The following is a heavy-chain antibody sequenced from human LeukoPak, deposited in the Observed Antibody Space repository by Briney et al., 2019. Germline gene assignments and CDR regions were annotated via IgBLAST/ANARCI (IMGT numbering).Heavy chain of an antibody. D-gene: IGHD2-2*01. J-gene: IGHJ3*02. CDR2: ISSNGGST. Sequence: GGSLRLSCTASGFTIRDFTMNWVRQAPGKGLEYVSAISSNGGSTYYANSVKGRFTISRDNSKNTLYLQMGSLRAEDMAVYYCASSQRGDAFDIWGQGTMVTVSS. CDR1: GFTIRDFT. V-gene: IGHV3-64*01. CDR3: ASSQRGDAFDI.